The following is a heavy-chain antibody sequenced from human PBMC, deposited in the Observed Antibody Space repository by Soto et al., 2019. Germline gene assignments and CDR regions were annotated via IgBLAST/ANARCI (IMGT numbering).Heavy chain of an antibody. J-gene: IGHJ4*02. CDR1: GGIFHGYG. V-gene: IGHV3-33*01. CDR3: ARDGIGGAVFRGYLDY. Sequence: GGSLRLSCAVPGGIFHGYGMHWVRQAPGKGLEWVAIIRFDGSNEEYADSVKGRFTISRDNSKNTLYLQMHTLGAEDTAVYYCARDGIGGAVFRGYLDYWGRGTVVTVSS. D-gene: IGHD1-26*01. CDR2: IRFDGSNE.